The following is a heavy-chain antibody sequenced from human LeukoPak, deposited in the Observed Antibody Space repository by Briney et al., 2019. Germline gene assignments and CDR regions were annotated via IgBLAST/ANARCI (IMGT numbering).Heavy chain of an antibody. CDR1: GGSISSYY. D-gene: IGHD2-2*01. CDR3: ARDCSSTSCQGAFDI. Sequence: PSETLSLTCTVSGGSISSYYWSWIRQPPGKGLEWIGYIYYSGSTNYNPSLKSRVTISVDTSKNQFSLKLSSVTAADTAVYYCARDCSSTSCQGAFDIWGQGTMVTVSS. J-gene: IGHJ3*02. CDR2: IYYSGST. V-gene: IGHV4-59*01.